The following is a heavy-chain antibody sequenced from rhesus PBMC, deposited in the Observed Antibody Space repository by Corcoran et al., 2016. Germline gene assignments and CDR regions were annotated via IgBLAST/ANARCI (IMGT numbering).Heavy chain of an antibody. Sequence: EVQLVESGGGLAKPGGSLRLSCAASGFTFSSYWMNWVRQTPGKGLEWISAINRGGGHTYYPESVKGRFTISRDNSQNTLSLQMNSLRAEDTAVYYCAKFSVGLDSWGQGVVVTVSS. V-gene: IGHV3S42*01. CDR1: GFTFSSYW. CDR3: AKFSVGLDS. J-gene: IGHJ6*01. CDR2: INRGGGHT.